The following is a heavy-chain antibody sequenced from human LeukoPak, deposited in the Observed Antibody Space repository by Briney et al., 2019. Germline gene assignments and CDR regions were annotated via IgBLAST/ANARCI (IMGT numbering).Heavy chain of an antibody. V-gene: IGHV4-61*09. CDR2: IYTSGST. D-gene: IGHD5-18*01. CDR1: GASISSGSYY. CDR3: ASAIRRKSGDTAMVTGAFDI. J-gene: IGHJ3*02. Sequence: PSETLSLTCTVSGASISSGSYYWSWIRQPAGKGLEWIGHIYTSGSTNYNPSLKSRVTISVDTSKNQFSLKLSSVTAADTAVYYCASAIRRKSGDTAMVTGAFDIWGQGTMVTVSS.